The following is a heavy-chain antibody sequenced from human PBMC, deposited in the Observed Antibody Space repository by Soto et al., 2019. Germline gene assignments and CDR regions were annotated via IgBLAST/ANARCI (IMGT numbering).Heavy chain of an antibody. CDR1: GYSFTSLD. V-gene: IGHV1-8*01. D-gene: IGHD1-26*01. CDR3: ARGVTAGVDY. CDR2: MQPSSGRT. J-gene: IGHJ4*02. Sequence: ASVKVACKASGYSFTSLDINWVRQTTGQGLEWMGWMQPSSGRTGYAQKFQGRVTMTRDTSINTAYMELSSLTSDDTAFYYCARGVTAGVDYWGQGTLVTVSS.